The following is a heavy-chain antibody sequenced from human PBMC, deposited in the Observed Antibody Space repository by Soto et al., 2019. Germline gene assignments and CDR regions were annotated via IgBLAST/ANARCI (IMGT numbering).Heavy chain of an antibody. J-gene: IGHJ4*02. CDR1: GFTFSSYA. CDR2: IPYDGSNK. V-gene: IGHV3-30-3*01. Sequence: QVQLVESGGGVVQPGRSLRLSCAASGFTFSSYAMHWVRQAPGKGLERAAVIPYDGSNKYYADSVKGRFTISRDNSKNTLYMLMNTQRAEDTAVYYGARDRNYCSSTSCYTLGYWGQGTLVTVSS. D-gene: IGHD2-2*01. CDR3: ARDRNYCSSTSCYTLGY.